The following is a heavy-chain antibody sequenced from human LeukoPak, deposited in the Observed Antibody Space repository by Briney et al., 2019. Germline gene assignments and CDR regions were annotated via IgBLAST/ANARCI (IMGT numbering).Heavy chain of an antibody. J-gene: IGHJ3*02. CDR1: GYAFTSYY. D-gene: IGHD5-12*01. CDR2: INPSGGST. Sequence: GASVKVSCKASGYAFTSYYMHWVRQAPGQGLEWMGIINPSGGSTSYAQKFQGRVTMTRDMSTSTVYMELSSLRSEDTAVYYCARDRHIVATISYDAFDIWGQGTMVTVSS. V-gene: IGHV1-46*01. CDR3: ARDRHIVATISYDAFDI.